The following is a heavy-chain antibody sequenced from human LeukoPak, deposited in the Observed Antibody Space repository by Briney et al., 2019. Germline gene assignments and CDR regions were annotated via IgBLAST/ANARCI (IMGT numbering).Heavy chain of an antibody. V-gene: IGHV1-69*13. CDR2: IIPIFGTA. CDR1: GGTFSSYA. D-gene: IGHD2-21*02. CDR3: ARVVVVTAISNWFDP. Sequence: ASVKVSCKASGGTFSSYAISWVRQAPRQGLEWMGGIIPIFGTANYAQKFQGRVTITADESTSTAYMELSSLRSEDTAVYYCARVVVVTAISNWFDPWGQGTLVTVSS. J-gene: IGHJ5*02.